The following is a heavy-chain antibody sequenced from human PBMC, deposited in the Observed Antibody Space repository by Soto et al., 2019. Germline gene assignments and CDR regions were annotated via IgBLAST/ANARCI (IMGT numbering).Heavy chain of an antibody. CDR2: ISGSGGST. CDR1: GFTFSSYA. J-gene: IGHJ3*02. Sequence: EVQLLESGGGVVQPGGSLRLSCAASGFTFSSYAMSWVRQAPGKGLEWVSAISGSGGSTYYADSVKGRFTISRDNSKNTLYLQMNSLRAEDKAVYYCAKSRNVRDAFDIWGQGTMVTVSS. V-gene: IGHV3-23*01. CDR3: AKSRNVRDAFDI.